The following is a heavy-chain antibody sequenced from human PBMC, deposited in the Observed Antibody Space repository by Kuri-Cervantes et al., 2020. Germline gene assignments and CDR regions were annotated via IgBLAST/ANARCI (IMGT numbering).Heavy chain of an antibody. J-gene: IGHJ4*02. Sequence: SQTLSLTCAVYGGSFSGYYRSWIRQPPGKGLEWMGEINHSGSTNYNPSLKSRVTISVDTSKNQFSLKLSSMTAADTAVYYCASSGQLGFWGQGTLVTVSS. CDR1: GGSFSGYY. V-gene: IGHV4-34*01. D-gene: IGHD6-13*01. CDR2: INHSGST. CDR3: ASSGQLGF.